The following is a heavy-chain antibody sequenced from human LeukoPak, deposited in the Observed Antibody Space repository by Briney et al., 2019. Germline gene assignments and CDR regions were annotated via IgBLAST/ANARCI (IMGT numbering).Heavy chain of an antibody. CDR3: ARHEVVAATSSYWYFDL. Sequence: SETLSLTCTVSGGSVSSGSYYWGWIRQPPGKGLEWIGSIYYSGSTYYNPSLKSRVTISVDTSKNQFSLKLSSVTAADTAVYYCARHEVVAATSSYWYFDLWGRGTLVTVSS. J-gene: IGHJ2*01. CDR1: GGSVSSGSYY. D-gene: IGHD2-15*01. CDR2: IYYSGST. V-gene: IGHV4-39*01.